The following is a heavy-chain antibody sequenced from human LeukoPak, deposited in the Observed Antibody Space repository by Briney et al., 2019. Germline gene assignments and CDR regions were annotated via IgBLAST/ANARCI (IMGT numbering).Heavy chain of an antibody. V-gene: IGHV3-30-3*01. CDR1: GFTLSNHV. CDR3: ARDTQGDYFDY. J-gene: IGHJ4*02. Sequence: GGSLRLSCAASGFTLSNHVMHWVRQAPGKGLEWVALISYDGTNEHYADSVMGRFTISRNNSKNTLYLQMNSLRAEDTAVYYCARDTQGDYFDYWGQGTLVTVSS. CDR2: ISYDGTNE.